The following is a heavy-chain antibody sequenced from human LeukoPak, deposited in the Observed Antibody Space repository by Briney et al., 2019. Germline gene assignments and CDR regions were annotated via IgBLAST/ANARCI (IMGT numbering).Heavy chain of an antibody. D-gene: IGHD6-19*01. J-gene: IGHJ4*02. V-gene: IGHV1-2*02. Sequence: ASVKVSCKASGYTFTDYYMHWVRQAPGQGLEWMGWINPNSGGTNYAQKFQGRVTMTRDTSISTAYMELSRLRSDDTAVYYCARGTKWIAVAGTLLNYWGQGTLVTVSS. CDR1: GYTFTDYY. CDR3: ARGTKWIAVAGTLLNY. CDR2: INPNSGGT.